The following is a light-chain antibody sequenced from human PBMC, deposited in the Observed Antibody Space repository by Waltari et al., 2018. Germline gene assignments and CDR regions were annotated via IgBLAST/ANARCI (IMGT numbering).Light chain of an antibody. CDR3: ASWDDSHYV. J-gene: IGLJ1*01. V-gene: IGLV1-47*01. CDR2: RNN. CDR1: NANLGSNY. Sequence: QSVLTQPPSASETPGQRGTTPCSGRNANLGSNYLYWYQQPPGTAPKLLIYRNNQRPSGVPDRFSASKSGTSASLAIDGLRSEDEAIYYCASWDDSHYVFGPGTQVTVL.